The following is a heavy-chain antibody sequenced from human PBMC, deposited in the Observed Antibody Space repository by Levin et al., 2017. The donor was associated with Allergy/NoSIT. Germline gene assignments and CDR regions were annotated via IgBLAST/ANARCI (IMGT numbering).Heavy chain of an antibody. D-gene: IGHD3-10*01. V-gene: IGHV4-34*01. CDR2: INHSGST. Sequence: SETLSLTCAVYGGSFSGYYWSWIRQPPGKGLEWIGEINHSGSTNYNPSLKSRVTISVDTSKNQFSLKLSSVTAADTAVYYCARGARFGELSSTHWGQGTLVTVSS. J-gene: IGHJ4*02. CDR3: ARGARFGELSSTH. CDR1: GGSFSGYY.